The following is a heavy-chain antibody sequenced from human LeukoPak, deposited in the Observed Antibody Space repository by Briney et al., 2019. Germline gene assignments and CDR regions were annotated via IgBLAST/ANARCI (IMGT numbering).Heavy chain of an antibody. CDR1: GITFSSYW. J-gene: IGHJ4*02. CDR3: ARESYSGTYYLGY. CDR2: INSDGSNT. V-gene: IGHV3-74*01. Sequence: GGSLRLSCAASGITFSSYWMHWVRQAPGKGLVWVARINSDGSNTNYADSVKGRFTVSRDNAKNTLYLQMNSLRVEDTAVYYCARESYSGTYYLGYWGQGTLVTVSS. D-gene: IGHD1-26*01.